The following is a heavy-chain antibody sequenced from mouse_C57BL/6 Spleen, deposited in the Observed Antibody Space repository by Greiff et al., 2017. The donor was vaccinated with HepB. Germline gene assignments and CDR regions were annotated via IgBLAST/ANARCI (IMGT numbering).Heavy chain of an antibody. CDR2: IDPSDSYT. J-gene: IGHJ1*03. V-gene: IGHV1-50*01. Sequence: QVQLQQPGAELVKPGASVKLSCKASGYTFTSYWMQWVKQRPGQGLEWIGEIDPSDSYTNYNQKFKGKATLTVDTSSSTAYMQISSLTSEDSAVYYCARATVVNWYFDVWGTGTTVTVSS. CDR3: ARATVVNWYFDV. CDR1: GYTFTSYW. D-gene: IGHD1-1*01.